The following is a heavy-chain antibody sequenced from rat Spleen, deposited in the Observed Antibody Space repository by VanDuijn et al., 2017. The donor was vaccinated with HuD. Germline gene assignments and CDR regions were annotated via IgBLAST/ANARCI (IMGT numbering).Heavy chain of an antibody. D-gene: IGHD1-2*01. CDR1: GFTFSDYY. J-gene: IGHJ2*01. Sequence: EVQLVESDGGLVQPGRSLKLSCAASGFTFSDYYMAWVRQAPTKGLEWVATISYDGSSTYYRDSVKGRFTISRDNAKRTLFLQMDSLRSEDTATYYCTTGQQGYFDYWGQGVMVTVSS. V-gene: IGHV5-20*01. CDR3: TTGQQGYFDY. CDR2: ISYDGSST.